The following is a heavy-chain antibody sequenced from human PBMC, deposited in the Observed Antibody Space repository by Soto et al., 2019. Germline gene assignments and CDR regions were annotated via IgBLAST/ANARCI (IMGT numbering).Heavy chain of an antibody. V-gene: IGHV1-18*01. CDR1: SYMFNTYG. J-gene: IGHJ4*02. D-gene: IGHD3-10*01. Sequence: QVQLLRSGAEVKKPGASVKVSCKASSYMFNTYGITWVRQAPGQGLEWMGWISVYNGNIDYAQKFEGRVTMTIDTSTSTAYMELKSLTSDDTAVYYCARTYGSGDYFLPFEYWGQGTPVSVSS. CDR2: ISVYNGNI. CDR3: ARTYGSGDYFLPFEY.